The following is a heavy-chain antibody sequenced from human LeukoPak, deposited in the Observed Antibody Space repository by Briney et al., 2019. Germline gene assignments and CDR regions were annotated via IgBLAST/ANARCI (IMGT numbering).Heavy chain of an antibody. D-gene: IGHD3-22*01. CDR1: GFTFSSYS. Sequence: GGSLRLSCAASGFTFSSYSMNWVRQAPGKGLEWVSSISSSSSYIYYADSVKGRFTISRDNAKNSLYLQMNSLRAEDTAVYSCARGWLLLGSFAYWGQGTLVTVSS. J-gene: IGHJ4*02. CDR2: ISSSSSYI. CDR3: ARGWLLLGSFAY. V-gene: IGHV3-21*01.